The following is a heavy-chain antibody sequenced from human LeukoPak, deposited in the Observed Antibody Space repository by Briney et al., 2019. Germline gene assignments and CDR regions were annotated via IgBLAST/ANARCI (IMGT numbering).Heavy chain of an antibody. V-gene: IGHV4-59*11. CDR1: GGSISSHY. J-gene: IGHJ6*03. D-gene: IGHD5-24*01. Sequence: SETLSLTCTVSGGSISSHYWSWIRQPPGKGLEWIGYIYYSGSTNYNPSLKSRVTISVDTSKNQFSLKLSSVTAADTAVYYCARAQRGDGYNYYYYYMDVWGKGTTVTVSS. CDR2: IYYSGST. CDR3: ARAQRGDGYNYYYYYMDV.